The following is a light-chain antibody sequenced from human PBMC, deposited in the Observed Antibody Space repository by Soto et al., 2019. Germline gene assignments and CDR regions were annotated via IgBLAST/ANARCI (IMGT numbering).Light chain of an antibody. CDR1: SSDVGGYFW. V-gene: IGLV2-11*01. J-gene: IGLJ1*01. Sequence: QSVLTQPRSVSGSPGQSVTISCTGSSSDVGGYFWVSWYQQRPGKAPKLMIYDVIQRPSGVPDRFSASKSGNTASLTISGLLAEDEADYYCCSFAGANNPYIFGPGTKLTVL. CDR2: DVI. CDR3: CSFAGANNPYI.